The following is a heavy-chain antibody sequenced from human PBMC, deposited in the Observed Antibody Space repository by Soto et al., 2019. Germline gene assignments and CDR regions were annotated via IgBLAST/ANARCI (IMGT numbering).Heavy chain of an antibody. Sequence: GGSLRLSCAASGFTFSSYAMSWVRQAPGKGLEWVSVISGSGGSTYNADSVKGRFTISRDNSKNTLYLQMNSLRAEDTAVYYCAKRAVAGTFEYYYYGIDVWGQGTTVTVSS. V-gene: IGHV3-23*01. CDR3: AKRAVAGTFEYYYYGIDV. CDR1: GFTFSSYA. CDR2: ISGSGGST. D-gene: IGHD6-19*01. J-gene: IGHJ6*02.